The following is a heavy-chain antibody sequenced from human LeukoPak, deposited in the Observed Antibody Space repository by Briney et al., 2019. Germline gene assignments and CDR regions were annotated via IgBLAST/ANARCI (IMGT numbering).Heavy chain of an antibody. J-gene: IGHJ4*02. CDR3: ARWGSTSCYDY. V-gene: IGHV3-64*02. Sequence: PGGSLRPSCAASGFTFRTYALHWVRQAPGKGLEYVSAISTNGDSTYYADSVKGRFTISRDNSKNTLFLQMGSLRADDMAVYYCARWGSTSCYDYWGQGTLVTVSS. CDR2: ISTNGDST. D-gene: IGHD2-2*01. CDR1: GFTFRTYA.